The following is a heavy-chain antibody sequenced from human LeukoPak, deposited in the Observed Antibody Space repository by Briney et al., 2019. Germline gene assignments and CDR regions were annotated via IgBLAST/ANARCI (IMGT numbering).Heavy chain of an antibody. D-gene: IGHD5-18*01. J-gene: IGHJ3*02. CDR3: ARTVDTAMANDAFDI. Sequence: GESLRISCKGSGYSFTGYWISWVRQMPGKGLEWMGRIDPSDSYTNYSPPFQGHVTISADKSISTAYLQWSSLKASDTAMYYCARTVDTAMANDAFDIWGQGTMVTVSS. V-gene: IGHV5-10-1*01. CDR2: IDPSDSYT. CDR1: GYSFTGYW.